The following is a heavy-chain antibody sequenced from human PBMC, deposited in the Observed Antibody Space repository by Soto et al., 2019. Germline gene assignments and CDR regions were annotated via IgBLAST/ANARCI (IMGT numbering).Heavy chain of an antibody. Sequence: QLQLQESGPGLVKPSETLSLTCTVSGDSIRSDSYYWGWIRQPPGKGLEWIGSIYYSGNTYHNPYHKSQLTSCVDTSTMQSSLKLSSVTAEDTAVYYCASHHSSSSYDYWGPGTLVTLSS. J-gene: IGHJ4*02. CDR2: IYYSGNT. CDR1: GDSIRSDSYY. V-gene: IGHV4-39*01. D-gene: IGHD6-13*01. CDR3: ASHHSSSSYDY.